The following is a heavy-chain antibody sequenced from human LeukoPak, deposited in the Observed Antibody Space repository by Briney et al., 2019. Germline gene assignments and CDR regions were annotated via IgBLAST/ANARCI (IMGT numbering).Heavy chain of an antibody. CDR2: IYYSGST. CDR1: GGSIATGSYY. J-gene: IGHJ4*02. V-gene: IGHV4-39*01. Sequence: SQTLSLTCTVSGGSIATGSYYWGWIRQPPGKGLEWIGSIYYSGSTYYNPSLKSRVTISVDTSKNQLSLKLSSVTAADTAVYYCATDSSGYYSFDYWGQGTLVTVSS. CDR3: ATDSSGYYSFDY. D-gene: IGHD3-22*01.